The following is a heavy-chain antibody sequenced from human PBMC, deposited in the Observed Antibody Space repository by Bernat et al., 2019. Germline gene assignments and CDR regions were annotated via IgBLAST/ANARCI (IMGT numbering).Heavy chain of an antibody. Sequence: QLQLQESGPGLLKPSETLSLTCTVSGGSISSSSYYWGWIRQPPGKGLEWIGSIYYSGSAYYNPSLKSRVTISVDTSKNHFSLKLSFVTAADAAVYYCERHERGTGLGSAFDIWGQGTMVTISS. CDR2: IYYSGSA. CDR1: GGSISSSSYY. J-gene: IGHJ3*02. D-gene: IGHD3-16*01. V-gene: IGHV4-39*01. CDR3: ERHERGTGLGSAFDI.